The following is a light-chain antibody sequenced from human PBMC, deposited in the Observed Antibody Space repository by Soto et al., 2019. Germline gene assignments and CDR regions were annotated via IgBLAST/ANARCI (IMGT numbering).Light chain of an antibody. CDR1: SSDVGGYNY. Sequence: QSALTQPASVSGSPGQSITISCTGTSSDVGGYNYVSWYQQHPGKAPKLMIYDVSNRPSGVSNRFSGSKSGNTASLTISGRPAEDEADYYCSSYRSSSTPVIFGGGTKLTVL. J-gene: IGLJ2*01. CDR3: SSYRSSSTPVI. CDR2: DVS. V-gene: IGLV2-14*01.